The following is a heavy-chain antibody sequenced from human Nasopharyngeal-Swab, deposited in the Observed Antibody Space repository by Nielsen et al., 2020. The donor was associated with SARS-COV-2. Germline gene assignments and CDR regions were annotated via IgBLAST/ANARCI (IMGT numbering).Heavy chain of an antibody. V-gene: IGHV7-4-1*02. CDR3: ARDYDILTGYYYYYYGMDV. Sequence: WVRQAPGQGPEWMGWINTNTGNPTYAQGFTGRFVFSLDTSVSTAYLQISSLKAEDTAVYYCARDYDILTGYYYYYYGMDVWGQGTTVPSP. J-gene: IGHJ6*02. D-gene: IGHD3-9*01. CDR2: INTNTGNP.